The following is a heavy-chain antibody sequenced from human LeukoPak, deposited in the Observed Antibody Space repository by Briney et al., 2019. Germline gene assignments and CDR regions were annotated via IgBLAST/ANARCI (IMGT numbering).Heavy chain of an antibody. CDR1: GYSITSGIYY. CDR2: VFYSGST. V-gene: IGHV4-39*01. J-gene: IGHJ4*02. Sequence: SETLSLTCAVSGYSITSGIYYWGWIRQAPGKGLEWIGSVFYSGSTYYNPSLKSRVTISVDTSKNQFSLQMSFLTAADTAMYYCAAGFDYWGQGTLVTVSS. CDR3: AAGFDY.